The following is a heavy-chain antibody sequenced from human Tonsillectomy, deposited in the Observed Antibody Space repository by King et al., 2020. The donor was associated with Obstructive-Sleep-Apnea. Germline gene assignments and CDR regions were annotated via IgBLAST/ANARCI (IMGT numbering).Heavy chain of an antibody. D-gene: IGHD6-13*01. CDR1: GFTFSSYA. CDR2: ISYDGSNK. CDR3: AREAGYSSSWYDDY. V-gene: IGHV3-30-3*01. Sequence: VQLVESGGGVVQPGRSLRLSCAASGFTFSSYAMHWVRQAPGKGLEWVAVISYDGSNKYYADSVKGRFTISRDNSKNTLYLQMNSLRAEDTAVYYCAREAGYSSSWYDDYWGQGTLVTVSS. J-gene: IGHJ4*02.